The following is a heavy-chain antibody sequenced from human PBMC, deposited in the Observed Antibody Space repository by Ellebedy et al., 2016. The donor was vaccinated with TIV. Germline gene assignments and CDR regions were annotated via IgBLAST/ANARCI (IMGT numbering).Heavy chain of an antibody. V-gene: IGHV1-69*04. CDR3: AWGVETAQNTVDV. Sequence: SVKVSCXASGGTFHNYAVSWVRQAPGKGLEWIGRIIPVLGITDYAREFQGRVTITADESTTTAYMDLTSLRSEDTALYFCAWGVETAQNTVDVWGQGTMVTVSS. D-gene: IGHD2-21*02. CDR2: IIPVLGIT. J-gene: IGHJ3*01. CDR1: GGTFHNYA.